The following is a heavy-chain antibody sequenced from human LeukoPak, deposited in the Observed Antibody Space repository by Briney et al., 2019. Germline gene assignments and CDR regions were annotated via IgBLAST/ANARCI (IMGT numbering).Heavy chain of an antibody. Sequence: GGPLRLSCAASGFTFSSYTMYWVRQAPGKGLQYVSAIRSDGSDTYYADSVKGRFTISRDNSKNTLYLQMGSLGVEDMAIYYCARAAARPGYYYYYMDVWGKGTTVTVSS. J-gene: IGHJ6*03. D-gene: IGHD6-6*01. V-gene: IGHV3-64*02. CDR2: IRSDGSDT. CDR1: GFTFSSYT. CDR3: ARAAARPGYYYYYMDV.